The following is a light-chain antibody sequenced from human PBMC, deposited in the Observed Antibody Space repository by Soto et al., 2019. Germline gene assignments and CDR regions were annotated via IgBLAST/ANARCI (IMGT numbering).Light chain of an antibody. CDR3: MQGTHWPIT. J-gene: IGKJ5*01. V-gene: IGKV2-30*02. CDR1: QSLVHSDGIAY. CDR2: KVS. Sequence: DGVMTQSPLSLPVTLGQPASISCRSNQSLVHSDGIAYFSWFQQRPGRSPRRRIYKVSNRDSGVPARFSGSGSGTDFALKISRVEAEDVGVYYCMQGTHWPITFGQGTRLEIK.